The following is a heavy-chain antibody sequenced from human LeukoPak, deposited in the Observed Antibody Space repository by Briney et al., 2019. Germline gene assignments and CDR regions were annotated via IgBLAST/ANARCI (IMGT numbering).Heavy chain of an antibody. Sequence: GSLRLSCAASGFTFSSYAMSWVRQAPGKGLEWVSAISGSGGSTYYADSVKGRFTISRDNSKNTLYLQMNSLRAEDTAVYYCANPSAGSNWFSDYWGQGTLVTVSS. J-gene: IGHJ4*02. CDR2: ISGSGGST. V-gene: IGHV3-23*01. CDR3: ANPSAGSNWFSDY. CDR1: GFTFSSYA. D-gene: IGHD6-13*01.